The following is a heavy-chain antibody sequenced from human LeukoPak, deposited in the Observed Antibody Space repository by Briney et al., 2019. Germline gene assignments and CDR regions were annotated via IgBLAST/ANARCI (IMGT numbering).Heavy chain of an antibody. J-gene: IGHJ4*02. D-gene: IGHD3-22*01. V-gene: IGHV3-30*04. CDR2: ISYDGSNK. Sequence: GRSLRLSCAASGFTFSSYAMHWVRQAPGKGLEWVAVISYDGSNKYYADSVKGRFTISRDNSKNTLYLQMNSLRAEDTAVYYCARDFHHVAHSSGYYMIDYYFDYWGQGTLVTVSS. CDR1: GFTFSSYA. CDR3: ARDFHHVAHSSGYYMIDYYFDY.